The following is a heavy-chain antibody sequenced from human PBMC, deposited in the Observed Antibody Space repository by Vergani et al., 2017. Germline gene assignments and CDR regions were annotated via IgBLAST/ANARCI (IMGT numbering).Heavy chain of an antibody. D-gene: IGHD5-18*01. V-gene: IGHV3-53*01. CDR3: ARGKLIGGYSYDLFDY. J-gene: IGHJ4*02. CDR2: IYSGGST. Sequence: EVQLVESGGGLIQPGGSLRLSCAASGFTVSSNYMSWVRQAPGKGLEWVSVIYSGGSTYYADSVKGRFTISRDNSKNTLYLQMSSLRVEDTAVYYCARGKLIGGYSYDLFDYWGQGTLVTVSS. CDR1: GFTVSSNY.